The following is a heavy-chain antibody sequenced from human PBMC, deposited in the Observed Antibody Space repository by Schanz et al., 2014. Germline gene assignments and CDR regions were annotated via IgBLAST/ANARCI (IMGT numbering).Heavy chain of an antibody. CDR2: ISFDGRNT. CDR1: GITRSGYG. J-gene: IGHJ4*02. Sequence: QVQLVESGGGVVQPGRSLRLSCAASGITRSGYGLHWVRQAPGKGLEWVGFISFDGRNTGYAHSVKGRFTISRDNSKNTVNLQMNSLRAEDTAVYYCAKEKEEVAADGSFFDYWGQGTLVNVSS. V-gene: IGHV3-30*18. CDR3: AKEKEEVAADGSFFDY. D-gene: IGHD6-13*01.